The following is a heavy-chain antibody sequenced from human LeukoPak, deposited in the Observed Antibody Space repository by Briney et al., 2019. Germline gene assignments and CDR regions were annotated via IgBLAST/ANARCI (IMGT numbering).Heavy chain of an antibody. CDR1: GGSFSGYY. V-gene: IGHV4-34*01. D-gene: IGHD2-15*01. J-gene: IGHJ6*03. CDR3: ARRFKYCSGGSCYSSNDYYYYYMDV. Sequence: SETLSLTCAVYGGSFSGYYWSWIRQPPGKGLEWIGEINHSGSTNYNRSLKSRVTISVDTSKNQCSLKLSSVTAADTAVYYCARRFKYCSGGSCYSSNDYYYYYMDVWGKGTTVTVSS. CDR2: INHSGST.